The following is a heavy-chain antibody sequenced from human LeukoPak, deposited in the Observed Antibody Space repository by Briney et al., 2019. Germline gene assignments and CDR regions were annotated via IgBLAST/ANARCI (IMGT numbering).Heavy chain of an antibody. CDR3: AREGGVGIYCSGWYGSAPNLFDP. CDR2: IIPIFGTA. Sequence: SVKVSCKASGGTFSSYAISWVRQAPGQGLEWMGGIIPIFGTANYAQKFQGRVTITADESTSTAYMELSSLRSEDTAVYYWAREGGVGIYCSGWYGSAPNLFDPWGQGTLVTVSS. D-gene: IGHD6-19*01. V-gene: IGHV1-69*13. CDR1: GGTFSSYA. J-gene: IGHJ5*02.